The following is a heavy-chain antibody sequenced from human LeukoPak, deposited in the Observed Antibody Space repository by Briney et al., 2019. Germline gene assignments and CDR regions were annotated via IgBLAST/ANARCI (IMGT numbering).Heavy chain of an antibody. CDR2: ISCYNGNT. Sequence: ASGKFSFKASGYTFPSYGISWVRRAPGQGLGGRGWISCYNGNTNYAQKVQGRVNMTTDTSTSTAYMELRSLRSDDTAVYYCARAPRGYSYGYLDFWGQGSLVTVSS. CDR3: ARAPRGYSYGYLDF. D-gene: IGHD5-18*01. J-gene: IGHJ4*02. CDR1: GYTFPSYG. V-gene: IGHV1-18*04.